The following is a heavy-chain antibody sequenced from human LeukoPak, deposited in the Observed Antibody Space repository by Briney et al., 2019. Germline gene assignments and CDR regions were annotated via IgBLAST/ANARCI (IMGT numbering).Heavy chain of an antibody. J-gene: IGHJ6*02. Sequence: ASVKVSCKVSGYTLTELSMHWVRQAPGRGLEWMGGFDPEDGETIYAQKFQGRVTMTEDTSTDTAYMELSSLRSEGTAVYYCATVSHYYDSSGYYYDYYRMDVWGQGTTVTVSS. D-gene: IGHD3-22*01. CDR1: GYTLTELS. CDR2: FDPEDGET. CDR3: ATVSHYYDSSGYYYDYYRMDV. V-gene: IGHV1-24*01.